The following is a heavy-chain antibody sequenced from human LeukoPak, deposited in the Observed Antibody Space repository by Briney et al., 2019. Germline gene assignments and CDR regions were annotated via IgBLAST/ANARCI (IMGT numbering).Heavy chain of an antibody. V-gene: IGHV1-69*13. CDR2: IIPIFGTA. CDR3: ARGKGGAYTAMDNYYMDV. D-gene: IGHD5-18*01. J-gene: IGHJ6*03. CDR1: GGTFSSYA. Sequence: GASVKVSCEASGGTFSSYAISWVRQAPGQGLEWMGGIIPIFGTANYAQKFQGRVTITADESTSTAYMELSSLRSEDTAVYYCARGKGGAYTAMDNYYMDVWGKGTTVTVSS.